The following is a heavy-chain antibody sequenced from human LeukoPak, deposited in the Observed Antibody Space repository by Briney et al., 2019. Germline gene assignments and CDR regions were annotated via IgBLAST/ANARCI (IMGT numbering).Heavy chain of an antibody. CDR2: MNPNSGKT. CDR3: ARVCGGDCYPSDFVFDY. CDR1: GYTFTSYD. Sequence: ASVKVSCKASGYTFTSYDINWVRQATGQGLEWMGWMNPNSGKTANAKTFQGRVTITRKTTISKAYMILISLRSEDTAVYYCARVCGGDCYPSDFVFDYWGQGTLVTVSS. V-gene: IGHV1-8*03. D-gene: IGHD2-21*01. J-gene: IGHJ4*02.